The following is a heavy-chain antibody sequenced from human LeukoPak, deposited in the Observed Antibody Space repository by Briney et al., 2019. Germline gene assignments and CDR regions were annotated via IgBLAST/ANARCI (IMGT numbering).Heavy chain of an antibody. J-gene: IGHJ3*02. CDR1: GYTFSSYG. CDR3: ARDGRYDSWTGPDAFDI. V-gene: IGHV3-30*02. D-gene: IGHD3-3*01. Sequence: PGGSLRLSCAASGYTFSSYGMHWVRQAPGKGLEWVAFIRYDGSNKYYADSVKGRFTISRDNSKNTLYLQMNSLRAEDMAVYYCARDGRYDSWTGPDAFDIWGQGTMVTVSS. CDR2: IRYDGSNK.